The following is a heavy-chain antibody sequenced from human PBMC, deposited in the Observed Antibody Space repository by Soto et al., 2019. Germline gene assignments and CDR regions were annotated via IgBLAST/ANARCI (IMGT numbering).Heavy chain of an antibody. D-gene: IGHD1-26*01. CDR1: GFPFSDHA. CDR2: ITGRGDST. J-gene: IGHJ5*02. CDR3: AKDLYVQPPSGWFDP. Sequence: QLGGSLRLSCAASGFPFSDHAMHWVRQTPGKGLEWVSAITGRGDSTYYADSVKGRFTISRDNSKSTLYLQMMSLRAEDTAVYYCAKDLYVQPPSGWFDPWGQGTVVTVSS. V-gene: IGHV3-23*01.